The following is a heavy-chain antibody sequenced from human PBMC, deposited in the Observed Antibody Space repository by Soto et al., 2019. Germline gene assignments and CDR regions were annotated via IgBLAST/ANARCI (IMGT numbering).Heavy chain of an antibody. V-gene: IGHV4-39*01. CDR2: IYYSGST. CDR3: ASRGSGPERGGIDY. CDR1: GGSISSSSYY. J-gene: IGHJ4*02. Sequence: PSETLSLTCTVSGGSISSSSYYWGWIRQPPGKGLEWIGSIYYSGSTYYNPSLKSRVTISVDTSKNQFSLKLSSVTAADTAVYYCASRGSGPERGGIDYWGQGTLVTVSS. D-gene: IGHD3-10*01.